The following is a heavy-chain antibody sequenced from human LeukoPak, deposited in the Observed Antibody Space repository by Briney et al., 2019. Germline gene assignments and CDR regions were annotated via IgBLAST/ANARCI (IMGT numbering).Heavy chain of an antibody. J-gene: IGHJ4*02. D-gene: IGHD1-14*01. V-gene: IGHV3-11*01. Sequence: GGSLRLSCAAYGFTFSNYYMTWIRQAPGKGLEYISYISGSGTTTNYADSVKGRFTISRDNDKNSLYLQMNSLRAEDTAVYYCAREARISRDWGQGTLVTVSS. CDR3: AREARISRD. CDR1: GFTFSNYY. CDR2: ISGSGTTT.